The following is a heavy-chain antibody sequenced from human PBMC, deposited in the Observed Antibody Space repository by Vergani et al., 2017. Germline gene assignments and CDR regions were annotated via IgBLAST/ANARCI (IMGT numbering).Heavy chain of an antibody. CDR1: GFTFSSYG. J-gene: IGHJ4*02. Sequence: QVQLVESGGGVVQPGRSLRLSCAASGFTFSSYGLHWVRQAPGKGLEWVAVIWYDGSNKYYADSVKGRFTISSDNSKNTLYLQMTSLRAEDTAVYYCARERVEMATMDFFYWGQGTLVTVSS. CDR3: ARERVEMATMDFFY. V-gene: IGHV3-33*01. D-gene: IGHD5-24*01. CDR2: IWYDGSNK.